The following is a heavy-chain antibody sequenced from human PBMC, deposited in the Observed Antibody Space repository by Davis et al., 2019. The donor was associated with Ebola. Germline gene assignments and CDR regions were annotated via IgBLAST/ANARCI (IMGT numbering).Heavy chain of an antibody. D-gene: IGHD2-2*01. J-gene: IGHJ5*02. CDR3: ARSDIVVVPADPAGSLWVGWFDP. CDR2: IIPIFGTA. CDR1: GGTFSSYA. Sequence: SVKVSCKASGGTFSSYAISWVRQAPGQGLEWMGGIIPIFGTANYAQKFQGRVTITADESTSTAYMELSSLRSEDTAVYYCARSDIVVVPADPAGSLWVGWFDPWGQGTLVTVSS. V-gene: IGHV1-69*13.